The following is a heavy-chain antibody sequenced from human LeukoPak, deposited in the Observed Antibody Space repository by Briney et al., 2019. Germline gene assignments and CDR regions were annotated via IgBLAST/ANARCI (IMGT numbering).Heavy chain of an antibody. CDR3: ARAPTVSGYYFDNWFDP. J-gene: IGHJ5*02. CDR1: GFTFSNAW. CDR2: ISSSGSTI. Sequence: GGSLRLSCAASGFTFSNAWMNWVRQAPGKGLEWVSYISSSGSTIYYADSVKGRFTISRDNAKNSLYLQMNSLRAEDTAVYYCARAPTVSGYYFDNWFDPWGQGTLVTVSS. V-gene: IGHV3-48*03. D-gene: IGHD3-3*01.